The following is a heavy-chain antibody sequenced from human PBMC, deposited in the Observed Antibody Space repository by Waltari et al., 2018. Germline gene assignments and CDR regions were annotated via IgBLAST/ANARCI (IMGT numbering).Heavy chain of an antibody. CDR2: ISYDGSDE. CDR3: ARDGPLQIQSWYSFDY. J-gene: IGHJ4*02. V-gene: IGHV3-30*07. CDR1: GFTFSYHA. D-gene: IGHD5-18*01. Sequence: QVQLVESGGGVVHPGRSLRLSCEASGFTFSYHAMHWVRQAPGKGVEGVAGISYDGSDEYYADSVRGRFTISRDDSKDTVNLQMNSLRPEDTAVYYCARDGPLQIQSWYSFDYWGQGTLVTVSS.